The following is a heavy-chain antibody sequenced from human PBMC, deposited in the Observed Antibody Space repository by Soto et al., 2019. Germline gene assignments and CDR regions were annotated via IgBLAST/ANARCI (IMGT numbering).Heavy chain of an antibody. V-gene: IGHV3-21*01. CDR3: ARTEVSSGYTNHFDY. CDR1: GFTFSSYS. Sequence: PGGSLRLSCAASGFTFSSYSMNWVRQAPGKGLEWVSSISSSSSYIYYADSVKGRFTISRDNAKNSLYLQMNSLRAEDTAVYYCARTEVSSGYTNHFDYWGQGTLVTVSS. D-gene: IGHD3-22*01. CDR2: ISSSSSYI. J-gene: IGHJ4*02.